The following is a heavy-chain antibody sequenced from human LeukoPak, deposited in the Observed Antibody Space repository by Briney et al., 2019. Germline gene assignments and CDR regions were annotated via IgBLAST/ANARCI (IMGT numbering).Heavy chain of an antibody. J-gene: IGHJ4*02. V-gene: IGHV3-23*01. CDR3: AKTRAFGGVIVMAFDY. D-gene: IGHD3-16*02. Sequence: PGGSLRLSCAASGFTFSSYGMSWVRQAPGKGLEWVSAISGSGGSTYYADSVKGRFTISRDNSKNTLYLQMNSLRAEDTAVYYCAKTRAFGGVIVMAFDYWGQGTLVTVSS. CDR2: ISGSGGST. CDR1: GFTFSSYG.